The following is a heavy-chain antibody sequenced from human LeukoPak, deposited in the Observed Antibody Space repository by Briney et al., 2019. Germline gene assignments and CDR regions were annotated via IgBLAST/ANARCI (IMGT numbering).Heavy chain of an antibody. D-gene: IGHD1-26*01. CDR2: INSDGSST. Sequence: PGGSLRLSCAASGFTFSSYWMHWVRQAPRKGLVWVSRINSDGSSTSYADSVKGRFTISRDNAKNTLYLQMNSLRAEDTAVYYCARGLGGSYYAVDAFDIWGQGTMVTVSS. CDR1: GFTFSSYW. V-gene: IGHV3-74*01. J-gene: IGHJ3*02. CDR3: ARGLGGSYYAVDAFDI.